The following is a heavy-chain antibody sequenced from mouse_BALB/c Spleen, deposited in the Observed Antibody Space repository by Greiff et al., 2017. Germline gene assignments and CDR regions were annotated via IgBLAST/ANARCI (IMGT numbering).Heavy chain of an antibody. V-gene: IGHV5-4*02. CDR2: ISDGGSYT. CDR1: GFTFSDYY. CDR3: ARGGSHPHWYFDV. J-gene: IGHJ1*01. Sequence: DVMLVESGGGLVKPGGSLKLSCAASGFTFSDYYMYWVRQTPEKRLEWVATISDGGSYTYYPDSVKGRFTISRDNAKNNLYLQMSSLKSEDTAMYYCARGGSHPHWYFDVWGAGTTVTVSS.